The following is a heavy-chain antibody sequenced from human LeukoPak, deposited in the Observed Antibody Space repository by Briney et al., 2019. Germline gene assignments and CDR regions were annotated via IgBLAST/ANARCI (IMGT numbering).Heavy chain of an antibody. CDR2: IRAGGGDT. CDR3: AEILASGSGSY. CDR1: GFNFSSYA. J-gene: IGHJ4*02. V-gene: IGHV3-23*01. D-gene: IGHD3-10*01. Sequence: GGSLRLSCTASGFNFSSYAMTWVRQAPGKGLDWVSTIRAGGGDTFYSDSVKGRFSISRDNSKNTLILQMDSLRADDTAIYYCAEILASGSGSYWGQGTLVLVSS.